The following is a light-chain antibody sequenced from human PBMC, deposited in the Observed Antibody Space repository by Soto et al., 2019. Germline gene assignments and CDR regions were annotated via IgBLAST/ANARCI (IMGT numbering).Light chain of an antibody. J-gene: IGLJ1*01. CDR1: TSNILRNY. CDR3: ASWDDSLSGYV. Sequence: QSVLTQPPSASGNPGQRLTISCSGSTSNILRNYVYWYRQLPGTAPRLPISMNDQRPSGVPDRFSGSKSGTSASLAISGLRSEDEADYYCASWDDSLSGYVFGTGTKATVL. CDR2: MND. V-gene: IGLV1-47*01.